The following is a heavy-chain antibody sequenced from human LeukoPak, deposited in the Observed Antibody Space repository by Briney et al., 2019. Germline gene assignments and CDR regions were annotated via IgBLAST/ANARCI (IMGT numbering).Heavy chain of an antibody. CDR1: GFTFSSYA. J-gene: IGHJ4*02. CDR3: AKGSPITMVRGEYFDY. CDR2: ISGSGGST. V-gene: IGHV3-23*01. Sequence: PGGSLRLSCAASGFTFSSYAMSWVRQAPGKGLEWVSAISGSGGSTYYADSVKGRFTISRDNSKNTLCLQMNSLRAEDTAVYYCAKGSPITMVRGEYFDYWGQGTLVTVSS. D-gene: IGHD3-10*01.